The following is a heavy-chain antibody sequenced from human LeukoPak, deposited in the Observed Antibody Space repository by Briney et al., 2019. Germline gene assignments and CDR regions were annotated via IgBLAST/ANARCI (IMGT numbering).Heavy chain of an antibody. CDR2: IHPNTGGT. CDR3: ASEYKYDSSGANAFDM. Sequence: GASVKVSCKASGYTFTGHYIHWVRQAPGQGLEWMGWIHPNTGGTKYAQKFQGRVTMTRDTSSSTAYMELSSLRSADTAVYYCASEYKYDSSGANAFDMWGQGTMVTVSS. J-gene: IGHJ3*02. D-gene: IGHD3-22*01. CDR1: GYTFTGHY. V-gene: IGHV1-2*02.